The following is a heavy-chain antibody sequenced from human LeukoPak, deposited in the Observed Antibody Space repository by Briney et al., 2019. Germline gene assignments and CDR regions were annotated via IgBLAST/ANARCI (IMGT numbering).Heavy chain of an antibody. CDR1: GYSISSGYY. D-gene: IGHD2-21*02. J-gene: IGHJ3*02. Sequence: PSETLSLTCTVSGYSISSGYYWGWIRQPPGKGLEWIGYIYNSGSTSYNPSLKSRVTISVDTSKNQFSLKLSSVTAADTAVYYCARKKGGGDPAFDIWGQGTMVTVSS. V-gene: IGHV4-38-2*02. CDR2: IYNSGST. CDR3: ARKKGGGDPAFDI.